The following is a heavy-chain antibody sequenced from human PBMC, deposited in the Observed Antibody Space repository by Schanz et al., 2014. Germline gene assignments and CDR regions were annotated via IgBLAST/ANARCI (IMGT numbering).Heavy chain of an antibody. V-gene: IGHV4-39*07. D-gene: IGHD3-3*01. CDR2: IYHSGST. J-gene: IGHJ4*02. Sequence: QVQLQESGPGLVKPSETLSLTCTVSGASMSGGTYYWGWIRQPPGKGLEWIGNIYHSGSTNYNPSLNSRVTISVDTSKNQFSLKVTSVTPADTAVYYCARGVLGSGYRQQYYFDHWGQGTLVTVS. CDR3: ARGVLGSGYRQQYYFDH. CDR1: GASMSGGTYY.